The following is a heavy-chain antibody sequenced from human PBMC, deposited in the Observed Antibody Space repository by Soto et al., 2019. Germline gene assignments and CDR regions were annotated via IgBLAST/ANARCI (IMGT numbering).Heavy chain of an antibody. CDR1: GGSISSYY. J-gene: IGHJ4*02. D-gene: IGHD5-18*01. CDR3: ARVRGYSYDYGLFDY. Sequence: SETLSLTCTVSGGSISSYYWSWIRQPPGKGLEWIGYIYYSGSTNYNPSLKSRVTISVDTSKNQFSLKLSSVTAADTAVYYCARVRGYSYDYGLFDYWGQGTLVTVSS. V-gene: IGHV4-59*01. CDR2: IYYSGST.